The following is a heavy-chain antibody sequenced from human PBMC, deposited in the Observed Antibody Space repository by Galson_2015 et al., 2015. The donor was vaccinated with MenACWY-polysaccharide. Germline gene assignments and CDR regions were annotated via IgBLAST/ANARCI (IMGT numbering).Heavy chain of an antibody. D-gene: IGHD1-26*01. CDR3: ARGQWELQRAYYYYYYGMDV. Sequence: SVKVSCKASGGTFSSYAISWVRQAPGQGLEWMGRIIPILGIANYAQKFQGRVTITADKSTSTAYMELSSLRSEDTAVYYCARGQWELQRAYYYYYYGMDVWGQGTTVTVSS. CDR2: IIPILGIA. J-gene: IGHJ6*02. V-gene: IGHV1-69*04. CDR1: GGTFSSYA.